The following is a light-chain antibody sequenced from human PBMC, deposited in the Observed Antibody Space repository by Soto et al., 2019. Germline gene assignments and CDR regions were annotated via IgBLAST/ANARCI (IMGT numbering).Light chain of an antibody. CDR1: QSVNSNY. CDR3: QQYLTSPGT. Sequence: EVVLTQSPDTLSLSPGERATLSCGASQSVNSNYLAWFQQKPGQAPKLLIYGASNRATGIPDRFSGSGSGTDFTLTISRLEPEDFAVYYCQQYLTSPGTFGQGTKVDIK. J-gene: IGKJ1*01. V-gene: IGKV3-20*01. CDR2: GAS.